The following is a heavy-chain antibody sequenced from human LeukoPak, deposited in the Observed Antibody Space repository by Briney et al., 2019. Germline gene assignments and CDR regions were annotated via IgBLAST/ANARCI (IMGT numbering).Heavy chain of an antibody. Sequence: SETLSLTCTVSGGSISSGSYYWSWIRQPAGKGLEWIGRIYTSGSTNYNPSLKSRVTISVDTSKNQFSLKLSSVTAADTAVYYCARDRAVAGGVDYWGQGTLVTVSS. CDR3: ARDRAVAGGVDY. CDR1: GGSISSGSYY. CDR2: IYTSGST. J-gene: IGHJ4*02. D-gene: IGHD6-19*01. V-gene: IGHV4-61*02.